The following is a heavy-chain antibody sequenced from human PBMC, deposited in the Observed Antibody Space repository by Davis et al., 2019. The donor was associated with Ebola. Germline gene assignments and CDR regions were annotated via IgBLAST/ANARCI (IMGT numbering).Heavy chain of an antibody. CDR2: ISYDGSNK. CDR1: GFSVSGYY. CDR3: AKGRTNTPMVTMEFDY. Sequence: GESLKISCAASGFSVSGYYMSWVRQAPGKGLEWVAVISYDGSNKYYADSVKGRFTISRDNSKNTLYLQMNSLRVEDTAVYYCAKGRTNTPMVTMEFDYWGQGTLVTVSS. D-gene: IGHD5-18*01. V-gene: IGHV3-30*18. J-gene: IGHJ4*02.